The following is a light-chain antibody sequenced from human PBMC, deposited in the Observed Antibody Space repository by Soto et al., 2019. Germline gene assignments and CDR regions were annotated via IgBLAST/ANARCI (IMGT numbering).Light chain of an antibody. Sequence: EIVMTQSPATLSVSPGERATLSCRASQSVSSNLAWYQQKPGQAPRVLIYAASTRATGIPARFSGSWSGTEFTLTITSQQAEDFALYYRQQYHNLWTFGRGTKVDTK. CDR1: QSVSSN. CDR3: QQYHNLWT. CDR2: AAS. J-gene: IGKJ1*01. V-gene: IGKV3-15*01.